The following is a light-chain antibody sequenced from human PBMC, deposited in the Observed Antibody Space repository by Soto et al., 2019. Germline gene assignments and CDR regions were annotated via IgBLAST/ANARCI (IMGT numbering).Light chain of an antibody. Sequence: QSVLTQPASVSGSPGQSITISCTGTSSDVGRYNYVSWYQQHPGKAPKLMIYEVSNRPSGVSNRFSGSKSGNTASLTISGLQAEDEADYYCSSYTSSSTLPFGTGTKLTVL. CDR3: SSYTSSSTLP. V-gene: IGLV2-14*01. CDR2: EVS. CDR1: SSDVGRYNY. J-gene: IGLJ1*01.